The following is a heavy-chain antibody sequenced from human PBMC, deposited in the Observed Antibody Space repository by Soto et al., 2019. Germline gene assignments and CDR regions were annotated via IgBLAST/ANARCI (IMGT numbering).Heavy chain of an antibody. CDR1: GGSISTYY. D-gene: IGHD5-12*01. CDR2: IYYSGST. CDR3: AREPPISGYDFFDY. J-gene: IGHJ4*02. V-gene: IGHV4-59*01. Sequence: SETLSLTCTVSGGSISTYYWTWIRQPPGKGLEWIGYIYYSGSTNYNPSLKSRVTISVDTSKNQLSLKLSAVTAADTAVYYCAREPPISGYDFFDYWGQGTLVTVSS.